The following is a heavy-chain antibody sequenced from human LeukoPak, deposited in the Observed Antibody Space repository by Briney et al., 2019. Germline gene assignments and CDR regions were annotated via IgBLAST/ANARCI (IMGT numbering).Heavy chain of an antibody. CDR3: ARAAGTVTTSFDY. J-gene: IGHJ4*02. Sequence: PSETLSLTCAVSGYSISSGYFWGWIRQPPGEGLEWVGSIFHGGGTYYNPSLKSRVTISADTSSNQFSLNLSSVTAADTAIYYCARAAGTVTTSFDYWGQATLVTVSS. CDR2: IFHGGGT. CDR1: GYSISSGYF. D-gene: IGHD4-17*01. V-gene: IGHV4-38-2*01.